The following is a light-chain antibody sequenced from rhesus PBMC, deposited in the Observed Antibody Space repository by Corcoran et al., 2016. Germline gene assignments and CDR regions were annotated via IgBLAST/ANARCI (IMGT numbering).Light chain of an antibody. Sequence: DIQMSQSPSSLSASVGDKVTITCRASQGISKALAWYQQKPGKAPKLLIDAASRLEIGVPSRFSGSRFGTDFTLTSSSLQPEDFATYDCQQGYSTPFTFGLGTKRDI. CDR3: QQGYSTPFT. J-gene: IGKJ3*01. CDR1: QGISKA. CDR2: AAS. V-gene: IGKV1-33*02.